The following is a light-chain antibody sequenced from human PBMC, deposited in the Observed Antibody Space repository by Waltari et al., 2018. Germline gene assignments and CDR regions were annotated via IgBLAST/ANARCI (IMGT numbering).Light chain of an antibody. CDR3: QQRSNWPIT. V-gene: IGKV3-11*01. CDR1: QSVSSY. J-gene: IGKJ5*01. Sequence: SCRASQSVSSYLAWYQQKPGQAPRLLIYDASTRATGIPARFSGSGSGTDFTLTISSLEPEDFAVYYCQQRSNWPITFGQGTRLEIK. CDR2: DAS.